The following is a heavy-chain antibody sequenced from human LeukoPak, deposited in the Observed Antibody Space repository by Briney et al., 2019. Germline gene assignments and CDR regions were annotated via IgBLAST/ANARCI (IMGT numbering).Heavy chain of an antibody. D-gene: IGHD5-12*01. CDR1: GFTFSNAW. J-gene: IGHJ4*02. CDR3: ARGHSGYVQMVDY. Sequence: GGSLRLSCAASGFTFSNAWMSWVRQAPGKGLEWVGRIKSKTDGGTTDYAAPVKGRFTISRDDSKNTLYLQMNSLKTEDTAVYYCARGHSGYVQMVDYWGQGTLVTVSS. CDR2: IKSKTDGGTT. V-gene: IGHV3-15*01.